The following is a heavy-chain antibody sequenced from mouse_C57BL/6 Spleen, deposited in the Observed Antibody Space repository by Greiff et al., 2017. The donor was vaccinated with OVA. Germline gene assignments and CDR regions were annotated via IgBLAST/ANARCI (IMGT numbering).Heavy chain of an antibody. CDR1: GYNFKDYY. CDR2: IDPKDGDT. Sequence: EVQLQQSGAELVRPGASVKLSCTASGYNFKDYYMHWVKQRPEQGLEWIGRIDPKDGDTDYAPKFQGKATMTVDTSSNTAYLQLSSLTSEDTAVYYCTTKAYYCSSYGYFAVWGTGTTVTVSS. D-gene: IGHD1-1*01. V-gene: IGHV14-1*01. CDR3: TTKAYYCSSYGYFAV. J-gene: IGHJ1*03.